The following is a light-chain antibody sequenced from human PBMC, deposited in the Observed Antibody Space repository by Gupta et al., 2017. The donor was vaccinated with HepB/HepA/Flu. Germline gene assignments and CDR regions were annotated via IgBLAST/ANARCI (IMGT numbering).Light chain of an antibody. CDR2: EVN. CDR3: CSDAGSTTYVL. Sequence: QSALTQSASVSGSPGQSITISCTVASSDVGSSNLVSWYQQRPGKAPKLLIYEVNKRPSGVSNRFSGSKSGNTASLTISGLQAEDEAGYYCCSDAGSTTYVLFGGGTKLTVL. CDR1: SSDVGSSNL. J-gene: IGLJ2*01. V-gene: IGLV2-23*02.